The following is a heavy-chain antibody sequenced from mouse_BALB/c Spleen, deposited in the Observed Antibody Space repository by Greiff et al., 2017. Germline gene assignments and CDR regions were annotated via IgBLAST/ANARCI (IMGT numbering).Heavy chain of an antibody. D-gene: IGHD2-14*01. J-gene: IGHJ4*01. CDR2: IYPGGGYT. V-gene: IGHV1-63*01. CDR1: GYTFTNYW. CDR3: ARTYSRGYAMDY. Sequence: VQLQQSGAELVRPGTSVKISCKASGYTFTNYWLGWVKQRPGHGLEWIGDIYPGGGYTNYNGKFKGKATLTADKSSSTAYMQLSSLTSEDSAVYFCARTYSRGYAMDYWGQGTSVTVSS.